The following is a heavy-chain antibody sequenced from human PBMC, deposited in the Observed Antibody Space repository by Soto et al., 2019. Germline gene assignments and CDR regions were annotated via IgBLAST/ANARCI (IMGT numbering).Heavy chain of an antibody. CDR3: ARHGEGHLGVATINYYYYYMDV. D-gene: IGHD5-12*01. V-gene: IGHV4-39*01. CDR1: GGSISSSSYY. Sequence: SETLSLTCTVSGGSISSSSYYWGWIRQPPGKGLEWIGSIYYSGSTYYNPSLKSRVTISVDTSKNQFSLKLSSVTAADTAVYYCARHGEGHLGVATINYYYYYMDVWGKGTTVTVSS. CDR2: IYYSGST. J-gene: IGHJ6*03.